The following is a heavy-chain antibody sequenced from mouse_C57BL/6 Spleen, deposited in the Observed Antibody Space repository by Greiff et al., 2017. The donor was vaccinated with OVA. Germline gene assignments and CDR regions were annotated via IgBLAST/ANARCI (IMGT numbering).Heavy chain of an antibody. CDR2: ISSGGDYI. J-gene: IGHJ2*01. CDR3: TRGWLLRGFFDY. CDR1: GFTFSSYA. V-gene: IGHV5-9-1*02. Sequence: EVKLVESGEGLVKPGGSLKLSCAASGFTFSSYAMSWVRQTPEKRLEWAAYISSGGDYIYYADTVKGRFTISRDNARNTLYLQMSSLKSEDTAMYYCTRGWLLRGFFDYWGQGTTLTVSS. D-gene: IGHD2-3*01.